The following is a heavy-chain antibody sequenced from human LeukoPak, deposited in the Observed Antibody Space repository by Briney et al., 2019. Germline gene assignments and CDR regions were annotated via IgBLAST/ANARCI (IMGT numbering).Heavy chain of an antibody. D-gene: IGHD3-10*01. CDR3: ARDYKDVWFGVTDY. J-gene: IGHJ4*02. CDR1: GFTFSNYA. CDR2: ISGSRGGA. V-gene: IGHV3-23*01. Sequence: PGGSLRLSCAASGFTFSNYAMSWVRQAPGKGLEWVSSISGSRGGAYYADSVKGRFTISRDNAKNSLYLQMNSLRAEDTAVYYCARDYKDVWFGVTDYWGQGTLVTVSS.